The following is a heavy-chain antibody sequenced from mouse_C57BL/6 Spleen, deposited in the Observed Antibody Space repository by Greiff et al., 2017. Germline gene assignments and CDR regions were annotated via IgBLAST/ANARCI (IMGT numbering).Heavy chain of an antibody. Sequence: EVQLVESEGGLVQPGSSMKLSCTASGFTFSDYYMAWVRQVPEKGLEWVANINYDGSSTYYLDSLKSRFIISRDNAKNILYLQMSSLKSEDTATYYCARGGGIYAMDDWGQGTSVTVSS. CDR1: GFTFSDYY. J-gene: IGHJ4*01. CDR3: ARGGGIYAMDD. V-gene: IGHV5-16*01. CDR2: INYDGSST.